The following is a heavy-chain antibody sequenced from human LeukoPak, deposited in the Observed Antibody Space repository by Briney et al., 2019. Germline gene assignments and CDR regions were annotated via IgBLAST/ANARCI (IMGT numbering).Heavy chain of an antibody. CDR1: GGSFSGYY. V-gene: IGHV4-34*01. Sequence: SETLSLTCAVYGGSFSGYYWSWIRQPPGKGLEWIREINHSGSTNYNPSLKSRVTISVDTSKNQFSLKLSSVTAADTAVYYCARGYDFWSGYPSYNNRFDPWGQGTLVTVSS. CDR3: ARGYDFWSGYPSYNNRFDP. J-gene: IGHJ5*02. D-gene: IGHD3-3*01. CDR2: INHSGST.